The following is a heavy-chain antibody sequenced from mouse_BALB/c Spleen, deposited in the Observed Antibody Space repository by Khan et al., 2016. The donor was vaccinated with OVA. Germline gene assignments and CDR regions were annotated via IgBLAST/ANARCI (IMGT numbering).Heavy chain of an antibody. Sequence: EVQLVESGGDVVKPGGSLKLSCAASGFTFSTYGMSWVRQTPDKRLEWVATVSTGGHYTYYPDTVKGRFTISSDNAKNTLYLQMSSLKSEDTAIFYCARLAYYYDSKGFAYWGQGTLVTVSA. CDR1: GFTFSTYG. V-gene: IGHV5-6*01. D-gene: IGHD1-1*01. CDR3: ARLAYYYDSKGFAY. J-gene: IGHJ3*01. CDR2: VSTGGHYT.